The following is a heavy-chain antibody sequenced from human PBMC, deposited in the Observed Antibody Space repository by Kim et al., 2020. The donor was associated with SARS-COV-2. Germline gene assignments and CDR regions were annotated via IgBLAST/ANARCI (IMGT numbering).Heavy chain of an antibody. J-gene: IGHJ4*01. CDR3: AREERIAARPFDY. V-gene: IGHV3-72*01. CDR1: GFTLRDHY. CDR2: TRNKANSYST. Sequence: GGSLRLSCAASGFTLRDHYMDWVRQAPGKGLEWVGRTRNKANSYSTAYAVSVKGRLTISRDDSKNSLHLQMNTLKTEETAVYYCAREERIAARPFDYWG. D-gene: IGHD6-6*01.